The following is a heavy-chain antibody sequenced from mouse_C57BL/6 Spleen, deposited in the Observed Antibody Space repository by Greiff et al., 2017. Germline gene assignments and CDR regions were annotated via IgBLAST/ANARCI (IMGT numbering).Heavy chain of an antibody. CDR3: ARRAYGDYFDY. J-gene: IGHJ2*01. D-gene: IGHD6-5*01. CDR1: GYTFTSYW. CDR2: IDPSDSYT. Sequence: QVQLQQPGAELVRPGTSVKLSCKASGYTFTSYWMHWVKQRPGQGLEWIGVIDPSDSYTNYNQKFKGKATLTVDTSSSTAYMQLSSLTSEDSAVDYCARRAYGDYFDYWGQGTTLTVSS. V-gene: IGHV1-59*01.